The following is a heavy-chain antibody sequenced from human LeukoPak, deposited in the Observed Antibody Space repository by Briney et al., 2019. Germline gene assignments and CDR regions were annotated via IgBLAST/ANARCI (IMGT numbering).Heavy chain of an antibody. CDR2: IIPIFRTA. Sequence: SVKVSCKSSGDTFSNYAITWVRQAPGQSLEWMGGIIPIFRTAHYAQKFQGRVTITKDESTSTAYMELSNLRSEDTAVYHCARGPYSGYDFGSFSAYFYYMDVWGKGTTVTVSS. D-gene: IGHD5-12*01. V-gene: IGHV1-69*05. CDR3: ARGPYSGYDFGSFSAYFYYMDV. J-gene: IGHJ6*03. CDR1: GDTFSNYA.